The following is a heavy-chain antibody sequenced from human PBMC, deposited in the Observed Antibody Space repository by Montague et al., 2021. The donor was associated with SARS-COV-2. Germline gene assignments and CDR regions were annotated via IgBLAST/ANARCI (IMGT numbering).Heavy chain of an antibody. V-gene: IGHV4-34*01. CDR1: GGSFSGYY. J-gene: IGHJ4*02. D-gene: IGHD5-12*01. Sequence: SETLSLTCAVYGGSFSGYYWNWIRQPPGKGLEWIGEINHSGSTNXNPSLKSRVTISVDTSNNQFSLKLTSVTAAHTAVYYCARGPTNNIGMVATRLDYWGQGTLVTVSS. CDR2: INHSGST. CDR3: ARGPTNNIGMVATRLDY.